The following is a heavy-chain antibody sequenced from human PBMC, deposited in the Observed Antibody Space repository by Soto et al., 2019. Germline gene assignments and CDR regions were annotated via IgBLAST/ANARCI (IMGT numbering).Heavy chain of an antibody. J-gene: IGHJ4*02. Sequence: VQLVASGGDLVQPGGSLRLSCAASGFTFSNYWMHWVRQGPGKGLVWVSRVNSDESSTSYGDSVKGRFTISRDNAKNTLYLQMSSLRFEDTALYYCVCFECGRTAVVTAMEANGYWGQGTLVTVSS. CDR3: VCFECGRTAVVTAMEANGY. CDR1: GFTFSNYW. D-gene: IGHD2-21*02. V-gene: IGHV3-74*01. CDR2: VNSDESST.